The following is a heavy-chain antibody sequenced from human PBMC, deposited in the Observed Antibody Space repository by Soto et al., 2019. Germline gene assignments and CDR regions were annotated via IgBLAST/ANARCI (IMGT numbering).Heavy chain of an antibody. CDR1: GGSISSYY. CDR3: ARDRGYCSGGSCQNWFDP. D-gene: IGHD2-15*01. Sequence: PSETLSLTCTVSGGSISSYYWSWIRQPAGKGLEWIGRIYTSGSTNYNPSLKSRVTMSVDTSKNQFSLKLSSVTAADTAVYYCARDRGYCSGGSCQNWFDPWGQGTLVTSPQ. V-gene: IGHV4-4*07. J-gene: IGHJ5*02. CDR2: IYTSGST.